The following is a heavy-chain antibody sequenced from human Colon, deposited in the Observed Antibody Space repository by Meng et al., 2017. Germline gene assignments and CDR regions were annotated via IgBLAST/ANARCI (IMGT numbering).Heavy chain of an antibody. D-gene: IGHD3-10*01. Sequence: EVQLVGSGGGLVQAGGSLRLSWAAYGFSIRNHYMHWVRQAPGEGLEWVSRINSDGGGGTYADFVKGRFTISRDNAKNTLYLQMNSLTAEDTAVYYCVCFGGFSGFDPWGQGILVTVSS. V-gene: IGHV3-74*01. CDR3: VCFGGFSGFDP. CDR1: GFSIRNHY. J-gene: IGHJ5*02. CDR2: INSDGGGG.